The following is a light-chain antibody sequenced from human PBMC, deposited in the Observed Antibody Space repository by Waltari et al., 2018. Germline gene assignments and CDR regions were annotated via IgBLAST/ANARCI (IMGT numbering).Light chain of an antibody. CDR1: TGAVTSGHY. CDR2: STS. CDR3: LLYYGGLWV. J-gene: IGLJ3*02. Sequence: QTVVNQEPSLTVSPGGTITLTCASSTGAVTSGHYPNWFQQKPGQAPRALIYSTSNKHPWTPARFSGYLLGGKAALTLSGVQPEDEAEYYCLLYYGGLWVFGGGTKLTVL. V-gene: IGLV7-43*01.